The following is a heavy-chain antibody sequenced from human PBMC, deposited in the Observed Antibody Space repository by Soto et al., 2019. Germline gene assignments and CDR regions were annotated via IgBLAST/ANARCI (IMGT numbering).Heavy chain of an antibody. CDR3: AKGHGDYLLHYFDY. CDR2: IKGSGGGT. CDR1: GFTFSTYA. V-gene: IGHV3-23*01. Sequence: EVQLLESGGGLVQPGGSLRLSCAASGFTFSTYAMSWVRQAPGKGLEWVSTIKGSGGGTYYADSVKGRFTISGDNSKNTLYLQMNSLRAEDTAVYYCAKGHGDYLLHYFDYWGQGALITVSS. J-gene: IGHJ4*02. D-gene: IGHD4-17*01.